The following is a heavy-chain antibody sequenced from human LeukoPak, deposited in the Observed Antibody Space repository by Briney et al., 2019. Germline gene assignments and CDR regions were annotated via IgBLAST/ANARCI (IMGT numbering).Heavy chain of an antibody. D-gene: IGHD3-22*01. CDR2: IYYSGST. CDR1: GGSISSSSYY. CDR3: ARLDDSSGYSKYYFDY. V-gene: IGHV4-39*01. Sequence: SETLSLTCTVSGGSISSSSYYWGWIRQPPGKGLEWIGSIYYSGSTYYNPSLKSRVTISVDTSKNQFSLKLSSVTAADTAVYYCARLDDSSGYSKYYFDYWGQGTLVTVSS. J-gene: IGHJ4*02.